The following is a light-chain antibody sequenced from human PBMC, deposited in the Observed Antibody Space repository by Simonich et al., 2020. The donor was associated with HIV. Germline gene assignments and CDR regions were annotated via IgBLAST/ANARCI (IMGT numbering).Light chain of an antibody. V-gene: IGKV1-39*01. CDR1: QSISSY. J-gene: IGKJ3*01. CDR3: QQYYGYPPT. Sequence: DIQMTQSPSSLSASVGDRVTITCRASQSISSYLNWYQQKPGKAPKLLIYAASSLQSGVPSRFSGSGSGTDFTLTISRLQSEDFATYYCQQYYGYPPTFGPGTKVDI. CDR2: AAS.